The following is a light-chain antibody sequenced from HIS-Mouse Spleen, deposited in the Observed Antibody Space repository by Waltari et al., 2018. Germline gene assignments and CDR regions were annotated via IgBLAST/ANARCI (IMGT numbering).Light chain of an antibody. J-gene: IGLJ3*02. V-gene: IGLV5-45*02. CDR2: YKSDSAK. CDR1: SGINVGTYR. CDR3: MIWHSSAWV. Sequence: QAVLTQPSSLSASPGASASLTCTLRSGINVGTYRIYWYQQKPGSPPQYLLRYKSDSAKQQGSGVPSRFSGAKDASANAGILLSSGLQSEDEADYYCMIWHSSAWVFGGGTKLTVL.